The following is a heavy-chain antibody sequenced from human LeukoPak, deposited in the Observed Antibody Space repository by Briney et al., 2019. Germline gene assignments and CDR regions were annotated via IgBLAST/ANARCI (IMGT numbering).Heavy chain of an antibody. V-gene: IGHV3-23*01. D-gene: IGHD3-22*01. J-gene: IGHJ4*02. CDR1: GFTFSTYT. CDR2: ISTSGDNT. Sequence: PGGSLRLSCAASGFTFSTYTMSWVRLAPGKGLEWVSSISTSGDNTYYADSVKGRFTISRDNSKNTLYLQMNSLRVDDTAVYYCAGKGRSYYDPLRYWGQGTLVTVSS. CDR3: AGKGRSYYDPLRY.